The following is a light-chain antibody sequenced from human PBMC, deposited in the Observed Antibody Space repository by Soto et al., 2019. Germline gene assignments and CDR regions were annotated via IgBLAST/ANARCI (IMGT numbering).Light chain of an antibody. J-gene: IGKJ5*01. CDR3: QPYDNLIT. CDR2: DAS. CDR1: QDISTY. Sequence: DVQMNQSPSSLSATVGDRVTINCQASQDISTYLNWYQQKPGKAPKLLIYDASNLETGVPSRFSGSGSGTDFTFTISSLQPEDIATYYCQPYDNLITFGQVTRLEIK. V-gene: IGKV1-33*01.